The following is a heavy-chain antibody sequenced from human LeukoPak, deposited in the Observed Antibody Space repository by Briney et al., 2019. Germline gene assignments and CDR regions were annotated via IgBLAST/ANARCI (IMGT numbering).Heavy chain of an antibody. V-gene: IGHV3-21*01. CDR1: GFTFSSYS. D-gene: IGHD1-7*01. CDR2: ISSSSSYI. Sequence: PGGSLRLSCAASGFTFSSYSMNWVCQAPGKGLEWVSSISSSSSYIYYADSVKGRFTISRDNAKNSLYLQMNSLRAEDTAVYYCARDPDPGITGTTRVYYFDYWGQGTLVTVSS. J-gene: IGHJ4*02. CDR3: ARDPDPGITGTTRVYYFDY.